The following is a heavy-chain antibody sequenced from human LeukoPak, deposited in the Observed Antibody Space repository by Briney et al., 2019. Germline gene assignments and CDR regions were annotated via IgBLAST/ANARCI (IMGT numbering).Heavy chain of an antibody. V-gene: IGHV3-30*03. CDR2: ISYDGSNK. D-gene: IGHD1-14*01. J-gene: IGHJ4*02. CDR3: ARSGTTSLFDY. Sequence: PGGSLRLSCATSGFTFSNYGMHWVRQAPGKGLEWVAVISYDGSNKYYADSVKGRFTISRDNAKNSLYLQMNSLRAEDTAVYYCARSGTTSLFDYWGQGTLVTVSS. CDR1: GFTFSNYG.